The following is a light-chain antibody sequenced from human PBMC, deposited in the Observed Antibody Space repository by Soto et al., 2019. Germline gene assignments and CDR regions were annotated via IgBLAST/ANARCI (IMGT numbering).Light chain of an antibody. CDR2: WAS. Sequence: DIVMTQSPDSLAVSLGERATINYKSSQSVLYSSKNKNYLSWYQQKPRQPPKLLIYWASSRESGVPDRFTGSGSETDFTLTISSLQAEDVAVYYCQQYYSTPVTFGQGTKLEIK. J-gene: IGKJ2*01. CDR1: QSVLYSSKNKNY. V-gene: IGKV4-1*01. CDR3: QQYYSTPVT.